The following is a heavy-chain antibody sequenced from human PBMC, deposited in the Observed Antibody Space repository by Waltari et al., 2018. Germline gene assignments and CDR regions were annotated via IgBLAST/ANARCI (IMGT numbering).Heavy chain of an antibody. Sequence: QLQLQESGSGLVKPSQTLSLTCAVPGGSISSGGYSWSWIRQPPGKGLEWIGYIYHSGSTSFDPSLKGRGTISVDRSKNQFSLKLSSLTAADTAVYYCARDRYYYDSSVAFDIWGQGTMVTVSS. CDR1: GGSISSGGYS. J-gene: IGHJ3*02. D-gene: IGHD3-22*01. CDR2: IYHSGST. V-gene: IGHV4-30-2*01. CDR3: ARDRYYYDSSVAFDI.